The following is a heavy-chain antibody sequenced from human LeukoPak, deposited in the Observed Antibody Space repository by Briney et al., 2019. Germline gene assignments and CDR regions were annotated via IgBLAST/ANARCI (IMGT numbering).Heavy chain of an antibody. D-gene: IGHD3-9*01. Sequence: GGSLRLSCAASGFTFRSYAMHWVRQAPGKGLEWVAVISYDGSNKYYTDSVKGRSTISRDNAKNSLYLQMNSLRAEDTAVYYCARVVQYYDILTGYYRDYYYYYGMDVWGQGTTVTVSS. CDR2: ISYDGSNK. CDR3: ARVVQYYDILTGYYRDYYYYYGMDV. V-gene: IGHV3-30-3*01. J-gene: IGHJ6*02. CDR1: GFTFRSYA.